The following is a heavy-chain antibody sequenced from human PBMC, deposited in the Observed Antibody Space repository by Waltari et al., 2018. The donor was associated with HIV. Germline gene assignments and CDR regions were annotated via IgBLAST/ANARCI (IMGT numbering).Heavy chain of an antibody. J-gene: IGHJ4*02. CDR2: VSHTGTDT. CDR3: ARESSVWDF. D-gene: IGHD6-19*01. Sequence: QVQVVESGGGLVKPGGSLRLSCRYSGFTFSDYFMSWIRQTPRQGLELLAYVSHTGTDTFYADSLRGRFAVSRDNSRNSLYLDLNKLTTEDSGICYCARESSVWDFWGQGILVTVSS. V-gene: IGHV3-11*01. CDR1: GFTFSDYF.